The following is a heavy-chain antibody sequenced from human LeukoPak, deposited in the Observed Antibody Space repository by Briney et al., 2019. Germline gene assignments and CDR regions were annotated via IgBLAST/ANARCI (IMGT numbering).Heavy chain of an antibody. CDR2: IFPADSDT. D-gene: IGHD6-13*01. CDR1: GYKFTDSW. V-gene: IGHV5-51*01. J-gene: IGHJ6*02. Sequence: GESLKISCQASGYKFTDSWIAWVRQMPGKGLEWMGIIFPADSDTRYSPSFQGLVTISADKSISTAYLQWGSLRASDAAIYYCARRIAAAGADGLDVWGQGTTVTVSS. CDR3: ARRIAAAGADGLDV.